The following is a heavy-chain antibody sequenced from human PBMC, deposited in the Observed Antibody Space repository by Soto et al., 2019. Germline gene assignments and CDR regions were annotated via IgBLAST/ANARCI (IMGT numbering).Heavy chain of an antibody. CDR3: ARGDYGDFEVYYKWFDP. J-gene: IGHJ5*02. Sequence: QVQLQQWGAGLLKPSETLSLTCAVYGGSFSAYYWSWIRQPPGKGLEWIGEVNHSGSTKYNPALKSRVTISIDTSKNQFSLKLSSVTAADTAVYYCARGDYGDFEVYYKWFDPWGQGTLVTVSS. V-gene: IGHV4-34*01. D-gene: IGHD4-17*01. CDR1: GGSFSAYY. CDR2: VNHSGST.